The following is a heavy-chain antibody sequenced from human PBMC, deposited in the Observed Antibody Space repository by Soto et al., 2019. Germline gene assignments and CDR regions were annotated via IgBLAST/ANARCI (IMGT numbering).Heavy chain of an antibody. CDR1: GYTFTSYY. J-gene: IGHJ4*02. CDR2: INPGGGST. Sequence: ASVKVSCNASGYTFTSYYMHWVRQAPGQGLEWMGIINPGGGSTSYAQKFQGRVTMTRDTSTSTLYMELSSLRSEDTAMYYCARDTSSWYRVDYWGQGSLVTVSS. CDR3: ARDTSSWYRVDY. V-gene: IGHV1-46*01. D-gene: IGHD6-13*01.